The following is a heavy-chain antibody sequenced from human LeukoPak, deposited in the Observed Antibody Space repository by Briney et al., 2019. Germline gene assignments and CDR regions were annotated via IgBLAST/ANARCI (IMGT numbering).Heavy chain of an antibody. CDR2: IHYSGAT. CDR3: ATLRGASTAVFDS. CDR1: GGSISYDY. J-gene: IGHJ4*02. V-gene: IGHV4-59*08. Sequence: PSATLSLTCTVSGGSISYDYWSWIRQSPGKRLEWIGYIHYSGATNYSPSLKSRVTISVDTSKNQFSLKLSSVTAADTALYYCATLRGASTAVFDSWGQGALVTVSS. D-gene: IGHD2-21*02.